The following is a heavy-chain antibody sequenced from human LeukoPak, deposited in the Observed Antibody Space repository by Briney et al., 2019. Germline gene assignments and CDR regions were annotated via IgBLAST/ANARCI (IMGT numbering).Heavy chain of an antibody. CDR1: GGSISSGDYY. D-gene: IGHD3-22*01. V-gene: IGHV4-30-4*08. Sequence: SETLSLTCTVSGGSISSGDYYWSWIRQPPGKGLEWIGYIYYSGSTYYNPSLKSRVTISIDTSKNQFSLKLSSVTAADTAVYYCARVCYYDSSGYTYYFDYWGQGTLVTVSS. CDR3: ARVCYYDSSGYTYYFDY. J-gene: IGHJ4*02. CDR2: IYYSGST.